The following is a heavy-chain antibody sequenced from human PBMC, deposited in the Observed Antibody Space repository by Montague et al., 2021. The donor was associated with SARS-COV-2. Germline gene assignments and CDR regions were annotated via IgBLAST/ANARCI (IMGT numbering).Heavy chain of an antibody. Sequence: PALVKPTQTFTLICSFSGFSLDTRGAGVAWIRQPPGKALEWLGTIYWNDGKHYNSSLKSRLSMSKDTSKNQVVLILTDVGPADTATYFRAHREEDNNGYSVFDPGGQGTLVTAPS. CDR2: IYWNDGK. CDR1: GFSLDTRGAG. CDR3: AHREEDNNGYSVFDP. J-gene: IGHJ5*02. D-gene: IGHD5/OR15-5a*01. V-gene: IGHV2-5*01.